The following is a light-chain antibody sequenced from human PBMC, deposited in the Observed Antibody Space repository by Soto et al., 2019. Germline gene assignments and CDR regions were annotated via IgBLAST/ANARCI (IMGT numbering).Light chain of an antibody. CDR3: QHYGSALVT. CDR1: QSFSSSY. J-gene: IGKJ3*01. CDR2: GAS. V-gene: IGKV3-20*01. Sequence: EIVLTQSPGTLSLSPGERATLSCRASQSFSSSYLAWYQQKPGQAPRLLIYGASSRATGIPDRFSGSGSGTDVTLTISSLEPDDFAVYYCQHYGSALVTFSPGTKVDVK.